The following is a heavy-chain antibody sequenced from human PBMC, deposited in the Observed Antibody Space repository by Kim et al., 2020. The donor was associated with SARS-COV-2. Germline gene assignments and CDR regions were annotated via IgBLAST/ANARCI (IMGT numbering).Heavy chain of an antibody. CDR2: INSDGSST. J-gene: IGHJ3*02. CDR1: GFTFSSYW. Sequence: GGSLRLSCAASGFTFSSYWMHWVRQAPGKGLVWVSRINSDGSSTSYADSVKGRFTISRDNAKNTLYLQMNSLRAEDTAVYYCARVGRGVKRAFDAFDIWGQGTVVTVSS. CDR3: ARVGRGVKRAFDAFDI. V-gene: IGHV3-74*01. D-gene: IGHD3-10*01.